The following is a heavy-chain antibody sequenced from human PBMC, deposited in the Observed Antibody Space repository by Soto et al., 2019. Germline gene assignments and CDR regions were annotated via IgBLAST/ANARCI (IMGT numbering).Heavy chain of an antibody. D-gene: IGHD6-19*01. CDR1: GFTFSSYA. CDR2: IDGSGGTT. V-gene: IGHV3-23*01. J-gene: IGHJ4*02. CDR3: ANVWQWLVPDH. Sequence: GGSLRLSCAASGFTFSSYAMTWVRQAPGKGLEWFSAIDGSGGTTYYADSVKGRFTISRDNSKNTLYLQMNSLRAEDTAVYYCANVWQWLVPDHWGQGTLVTVSS.